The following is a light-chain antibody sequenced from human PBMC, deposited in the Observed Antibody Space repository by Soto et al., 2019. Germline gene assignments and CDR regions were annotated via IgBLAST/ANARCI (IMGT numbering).Light chain of an antibody. J-gene: IGKJ1*01. CDR2: KAS. CDR3: QQYHSSSPET. CDR1: QSISSW. Sequence: DIQLTQSPSFLSASVGDRVTINCRASQSISSWLAWYQQKPGKAPQLLIYKASSLESGVTSRLSGSGCGREFTLTISSLQPADFATYYCQQYHSSSPETFGQGTKVDIK. V-gene: IGKV1-5*03.